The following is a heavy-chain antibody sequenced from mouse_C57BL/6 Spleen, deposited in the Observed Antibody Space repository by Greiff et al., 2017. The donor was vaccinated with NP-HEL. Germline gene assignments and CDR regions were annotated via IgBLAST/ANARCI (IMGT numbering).Heavy chain of an antibody. Sequence: VQLQQPGAELVRPGSSVKLSCKASGYTFTSYWMHWVKQRPIQGLEWIGNIDPSDSEANYNQKFKDKATLTVDKSYSTAYMQLSSLTSDDSAVYYCARGGLYDYDETWFAYWGQVTLVTVSA. V-gene: IGHV1-52*01. CDR1: GYTFTSYW. J-gene: IGHJ3*01. CDR3: ARGGLYDYDETWFAY. CDR2: IDPSDSEA. D-gene: IGHD2-4*01.